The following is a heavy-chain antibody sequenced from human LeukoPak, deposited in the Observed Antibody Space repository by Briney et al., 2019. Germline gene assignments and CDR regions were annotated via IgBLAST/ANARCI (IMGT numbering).Heavy chain of an antibody. CDR2: IKQDGSEK. J-gene: IGHJ4*02. CDR1: GFTFSSYW. D-gene: IGHD6-6*01. CDR3: AIDGSSSGGLDY. V-gene: IGHV3-7*05. Sequence: GGSLRLSCAASGFTFSSYWMSWVRQAPGKGLEWVGNIKQDGSEKHYVDSVKGRFTISRDNAENSLSLQMNSLRVEDTAVYYCAIDGSSSGGLDYWGQGTLVTVS.